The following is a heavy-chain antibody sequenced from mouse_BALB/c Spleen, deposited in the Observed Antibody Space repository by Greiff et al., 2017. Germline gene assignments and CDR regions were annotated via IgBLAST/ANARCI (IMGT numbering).Heavy chain of an antibody. CDR3: ARYDYLYYYAMDY. V-gene: IGHV2-9*02. J-gene: IGHJ4*01. D-gene: IGHD2-4*01. Sequence: VKLVESGPGLVAPSQSLSITCTVSGFSLTSYGVHWVRQPPGKGLEWLGVIWAGGSTNYNSALMSRLSISKDNSKSQVFLKMNSLQTDDTAMYYCARYDYLYYYAMDYWGQGTSVTVSS. CDR1: GFSLTSYG. CDR2: IWAGGST.